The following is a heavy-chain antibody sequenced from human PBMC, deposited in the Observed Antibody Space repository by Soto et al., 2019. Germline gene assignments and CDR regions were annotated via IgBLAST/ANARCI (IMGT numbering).Heavy chain of an antibody. Sequence: SVKVSCKASGFTFTSSAVQWVRQARGQRLEWMGWIVVGSGNTNYAQKFQERVTITRDMSTSTAYMELSSLRSEDTAVYYCAALSPDKKATIFGVVAPYGMDVWGQGTTVTISS. CDR2: IVVGSGNT. V-gene: IGHV1-58*01. J-gene: IGHJ6*02. CDR1: GFTFTSSA. D-gene: IGHD3-3*01. CDR3: AALSPDKKATIFGVVAPYGMDV.